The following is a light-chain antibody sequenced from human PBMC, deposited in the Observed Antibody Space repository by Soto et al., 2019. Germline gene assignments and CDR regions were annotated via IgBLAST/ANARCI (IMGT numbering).Light chain of an antibody. CDR3: SSYTKTNTLQ. CDR1: TSDVGGYNY. CDR2: DVS. V-gene: IGLV2-14*01. J-gene: IGLJ2*01. Sequence: QSVLTQPASVSGSPGQSITISCTGTTSDVGGYNYVAWFQQHPGKAPKLMIYDVSIRPSGVSNRLSASKSGNTASLTISGLQAEDEADYYCSSYTKTNTLQFGGGTQLTVL.